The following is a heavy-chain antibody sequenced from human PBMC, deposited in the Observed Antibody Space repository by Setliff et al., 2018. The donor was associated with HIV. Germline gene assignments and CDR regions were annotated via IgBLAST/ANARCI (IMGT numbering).Heavy chain of an antibody. V-gene: IGHV4-59*12. D-gene: IGHD3-3*01. J-gene: IGHJ4*02. CDR3: ARANFWSGYYGY. CDR1: GGSIPGYY. Sequence: SETLSLTCTVSGGSIPGYYWSWIRQPPGKGLEWIGYIYHSGSIYYNPSLKSRVTISVDTSKTQFSLKLSSVTAADTAVYYCARANFWSGYYGYWGQGTLVTVSS. CDR2: IYHSGSI.